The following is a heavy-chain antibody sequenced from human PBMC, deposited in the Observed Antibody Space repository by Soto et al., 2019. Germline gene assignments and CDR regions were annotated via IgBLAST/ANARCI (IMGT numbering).Heavy chain of an antibody. D-gene: IGHD3-3*01. Sequence: QRQGLEWVANIKQDESEKYYVDPVKGRFTISRDNAKNSLYLQMNSLRDEDTDVYYCARDYDFWSGYSDYWGQGTLVTVSS. CDR2: IKQDESEK. J-gene: IGHJ4*02. CDR3: ARDYDFWSGYSDY. V-gene: IGHV3-7*03.